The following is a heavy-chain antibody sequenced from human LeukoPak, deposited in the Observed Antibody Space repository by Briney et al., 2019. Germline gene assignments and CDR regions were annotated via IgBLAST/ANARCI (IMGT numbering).Heavy chain of an antibody. Sequence: GESLQISCQGSGYTFHSYWIAWVRQMPGKGLEWMGIIYPGDSDTRYSPSFQGQVTISADKSIRTAYLQWSSLKASDTAMYYCARHPITRYYDSSGYSAGGPDYWGQGTLVTVSS. CDR3: ARHPITRYYDSSGYSAGGPDY. J-gene: IGHJ4*02. V-gene: IGHV5-51*01. CDR1: GYTFHSYW. D-gene: IGHD3-22*01. CDR2: IYPGDSDT.